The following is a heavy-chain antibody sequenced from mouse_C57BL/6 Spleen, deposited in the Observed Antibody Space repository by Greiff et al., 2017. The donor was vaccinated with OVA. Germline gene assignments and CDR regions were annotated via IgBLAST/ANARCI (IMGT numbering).Heavy chain of an antibody. V-gene: IGHV1-67*01. D-gene: IGHD1-1*01. CDR3: ARRLYYYGSSPFYWYFDV. CDR1: GYTFTDYA. J-gene: IGHJ1*03. CDR2: ISTYYGDA. Sequence: VQLQQSGPELVRPGVSVKISCKGSGYTFTDYAMHWVKQSHAKSLEWIGVISTYYGDASYNQKFKDKATMTVDKSSSTAYMELARLTSEDSAVYYCARRLYYYGSSPFYWYFDVWGTGTTVTVSS.